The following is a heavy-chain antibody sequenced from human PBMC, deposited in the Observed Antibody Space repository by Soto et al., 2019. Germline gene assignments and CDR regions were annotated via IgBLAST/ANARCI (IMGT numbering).Heavy chain of an antibody. CDR1: GFSLSTSGVG. J-gene: IGHJ5*02. CDR2: IYWDDDK. D-gene: IGHD3-10*01. Sequence: QITLKESGPTLVKPTQTLTLTCTFSGFSLSTSGVGVGWIRQPPGKALEWLALIYWDDDKRYSPSLKSRLTITKDTSTNQVVLTMTNMDPVDTATYYCAHRSLWFGANWFDPWGQGTLVTVSS. V-gene: IGHV2-5*02. CDR3: AHRSLWFGANWFDP.